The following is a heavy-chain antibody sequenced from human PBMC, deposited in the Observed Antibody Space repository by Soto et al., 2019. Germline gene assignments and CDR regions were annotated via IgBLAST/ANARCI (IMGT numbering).Heavy chain of an antibody. V-gene: IGHV1-69*01. CDR1: GVTFSSET. CDR2: IIPLFGTA. J-gene: IGHJ4*02. D-gene: IGHD2-21*01. CDR3: ATELGDNPARPFDS. Sequence: QVQLVQSGAEVKKPGSSVKVSCKASGVTFSSETISWVRQAPGQGIEWVGGIIPLFGTANYAQKFQGRVTITADESTSTLYIELSSLRSDDTAVYYCATELGDNPARPFDSWGKGTLVTVSS.